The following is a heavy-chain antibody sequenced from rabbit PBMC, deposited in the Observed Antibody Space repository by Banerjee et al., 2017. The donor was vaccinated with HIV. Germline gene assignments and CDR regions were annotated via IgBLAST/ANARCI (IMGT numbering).Heavy chain of an antibody. D-gene: IGHD5-1*01. Sequence: QEQLEESGGDLVQPEGSLTLTCTASGFSFSSYYMSWVRQAPGEGLEYIGFINTGDRADYASWAKGRFTISKTSTTVTLQMTSLTAADTATYFCARVRYGSYDLWGPGTLVTVS. CDR3: ARVRYGSYDL. CDR1: GFSFSSYY. CDR2: INTGDRA. V-gene: IGHV1S17*01. J-gene: IGHJ4*01.